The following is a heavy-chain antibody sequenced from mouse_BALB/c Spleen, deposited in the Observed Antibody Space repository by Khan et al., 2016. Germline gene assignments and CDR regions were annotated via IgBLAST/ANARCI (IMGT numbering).Heavy chain of an antibody. CDR2: INPSTGYT. CDR1: VYTFTSYW. J-gene: IGHJ2*01. V-gene: IGHV1-7*01. D-gene: IGHD1-1*01. CDR3: ASYYGSSYFDY. Sequence: QVQLQQSGAELAKPGASVKMSCKASVYTFTSYWMHWVKQRPGQGLEWIGYINPSTGYTEYNQKFKDKATLTADKSSSTAYMQLSSLTSEDSAVYYCASYYGSSYFDYWGQGTTLTVSS.